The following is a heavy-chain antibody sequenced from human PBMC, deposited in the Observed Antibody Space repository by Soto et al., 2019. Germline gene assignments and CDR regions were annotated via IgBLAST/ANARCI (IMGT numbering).Heavy chain of an antibody. Sequence: GGSLRLSCSASGFTFSRYEMNWVRQGPGRGLEWISYISPSDSAAYYADSVKGRFTISRDNAKNALILQMNSLRAEDTAVYYCARTLKNQLQPYYYAMDVWGQGATVTVSS. CDR2: ISPSDSAA. D-gene: IGHD1-1*01. J-gene: IGHJ6*02. CDR3: ARTLKNQLQPYYYAMDV. V-gene: IGHV3-48*03. CDR1: GFTFSRYE.